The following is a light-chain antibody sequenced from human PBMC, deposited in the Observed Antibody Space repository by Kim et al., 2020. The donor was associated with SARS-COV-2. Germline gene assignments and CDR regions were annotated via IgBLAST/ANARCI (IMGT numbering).Light chain of an antibody. J-gene: IGLJ2*01. V-gene: IGLV2-14*03. Sequence: QSALTQPASVSGSPGQSITISCTGTSSDVGGYKYVSWYQQHPGKAPRLMIYDVSKRPSGVSNRFSGSKSDNTASLTISGLQAEDEADYYCSSYTSSSTLIFGEGTKLTVL. CDR1: SSDVGGYKY. CDR3: SSYTSSSTLI. CDR2: DVS.